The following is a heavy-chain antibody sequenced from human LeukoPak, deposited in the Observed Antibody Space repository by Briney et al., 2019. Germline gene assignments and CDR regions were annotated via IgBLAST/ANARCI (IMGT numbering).Heavy chain of an antibody. Sequence: PGGSLRLSCAASGFTFSGSAMHWVRQASGKGLEWVGRIRSKTNSYATAYAASVKGRFTIPRDDSKNTAYLQMNSLKIEDTAVYYCTRLSPVPTDTTIAAAGTAGDYFDYWGQGTLVTVSS. CDR1: GFTFSGSA. CDR3: TRLSPVPTDTTIAAAGTAGDYFDY. D-gene: IGHD6-13*01. J-gene: IGHJ4*02. V-gene: IGHV3-73*01. CDR2: IRSKTNSYAT.